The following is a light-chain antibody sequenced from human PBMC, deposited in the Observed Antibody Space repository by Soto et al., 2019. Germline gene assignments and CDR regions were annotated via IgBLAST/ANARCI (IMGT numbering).Light chain of an antibody. CDR3: QSYDSGLSASV. Sequence: QSALTQPPSVSGAPGQRVTISCTGSSSNIGAGYDVHWYQQFPGAAPKLLIYTNYNRPSGVPDRFSGSKSGSSASLAITGLQAEDEADYYCQSYDSGLSASVFGGGTQLTVL. V-gene: IGLV1-40*01. J-gene: IGLJ7*01. CDR2: TNY. CDR1: SSNIGAGYD.